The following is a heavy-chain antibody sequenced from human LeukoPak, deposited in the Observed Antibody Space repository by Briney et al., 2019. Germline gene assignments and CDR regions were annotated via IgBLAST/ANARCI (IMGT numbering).Heavy chain of an antibody. CDR1: GFTFSSYG. J-gene: IGHJ4*02. V-gene: IGHV3-30*02. CDR2: IRYDGSNK. CDR3: AKDPSFRPGYFDY. Sequence: GGSQRLSCAASGFTFSSYGMHWVRQAPGKGLEWVAFIRYDGSNKYYADSMKGRFTISRDNSKNTLYLQMNSLRAEDTAVYYCAKDPSFRPGYFDYWGQGTLVTVSS.